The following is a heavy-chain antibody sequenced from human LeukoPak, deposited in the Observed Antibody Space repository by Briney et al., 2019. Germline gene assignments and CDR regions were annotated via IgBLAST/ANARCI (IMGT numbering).Heavy chain of an antibody. CDR2: IIPIFGTA. J-gene: IGHJ4*02. Sequence: SVKVSCKASRGTFSSYAISWVRQAPGQGLEWMGGIIPIFGTANYAQKFQGRVTITADESTSTAYMELSSLRSEDTAVYYCATDYDFWSGYYTDWGQGTLVTVSS. V-gene: IGHV1-69*13. CDR1: RGTFSSYA. D-gene: IGHD3-3*01. CDR3: ATDYDFWSGYYTD.